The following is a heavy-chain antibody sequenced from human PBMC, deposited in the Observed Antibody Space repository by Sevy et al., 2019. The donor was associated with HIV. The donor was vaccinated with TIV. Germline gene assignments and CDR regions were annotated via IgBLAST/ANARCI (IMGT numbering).Heavy chain of an antibody. CDR3: ARKYDSSGYFDY. V-gene: IGHV3-23*01. CDR2: ISGSGGSGDKT. J-gene: IGHJ4*02. D-gene: IGHD3-22*01. CDR1: GFTFSSYA. Sequence: GGSLRLSCVASGFTFSSYAMNWVRQAPGKGLEWVSGISGSGGSGDKTNYAESVKGRFTISRDDSKNSLYLQLNSLRAEDTAIYYCARKYDSSGYFDYWGQGTLVTVSS.